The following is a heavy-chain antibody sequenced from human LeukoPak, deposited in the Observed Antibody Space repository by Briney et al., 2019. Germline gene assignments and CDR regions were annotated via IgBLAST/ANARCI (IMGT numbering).Heavy chain of an antibody. Sequence: GGSLRLSCAASGFTFSNAWMSWVRQAPGKGLEWVGRIKSKTDGGTTDYAAPVKGRFTISRDDSKNTLYLQMNSLRAEDTAVYYCAKDRVAADVRYYFDYWGQGTLVTVSS. CDR3: AKDRVAADVRYYFDY. D-gene: IGHD6-13*01. V-gene: IGHV3-15*01. J-gene: IGHJ4*02. CDR2: IKSKTDGGTT. CDR1: GFTFSNAW.